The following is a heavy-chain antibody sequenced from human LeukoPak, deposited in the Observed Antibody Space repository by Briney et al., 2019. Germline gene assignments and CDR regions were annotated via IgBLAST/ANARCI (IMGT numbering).Heavy chain of an antibody. CDR2: IYYSGST. D-gene: IGHD6-13*01. Sequence: SETLSLTCTASGGSISSYYWSWIRQPPGKGLEWIGYIYYSGSTNYNPSLKSRVTISVDTSKNQFSLRLSSVAAADTAVYYCARVTGYVMEDYFDYWGQGTLVTVSS. J-gene: IGHJ4*02. CDR3: ARVTGYVMEDYFDY. CDR1: GGSISSYY. V-gene: IGHV4-59*01.